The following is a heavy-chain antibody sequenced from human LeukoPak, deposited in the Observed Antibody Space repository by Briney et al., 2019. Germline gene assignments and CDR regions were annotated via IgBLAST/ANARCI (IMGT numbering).Heavy chain of an antibody. Sequence: GSLRLSCVPSGFSFCNYAMSWVRQAPGKGLELVSRNNCRGGSTHYVDSVKGRFTISRDKTKNTLYLQMNSLRAEDTAVYYCAKSSYYDASGYYREYYFDSWGQGTLVTVSS. D-gene: IGHD3-22*01. CDR2: NNCRGGST. J-gene: IGHJ4*02. CDR3: AKSSYYDASGYYREYYFDS. CDR1: GFSFCNYA. V-gene: IGHV3-23*01.